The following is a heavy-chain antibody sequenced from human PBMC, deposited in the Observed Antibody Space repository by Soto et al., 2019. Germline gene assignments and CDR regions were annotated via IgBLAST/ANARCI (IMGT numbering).Heavy chain of an antibody. Sequence: QITLKESGPTLVKPTQTLTLTCTFSGFSLTTRGLGVVWIRQPPGKALEWLALIYWDDDEGYSPSLKSRLTINKNTYKNQVVLTMTNMDPVDPATYSCAHRPSGYSYHFDYWGQGTMVNVSS. V-gene: IGHV2-5*02. CDR1: GFSLTTRGLG. D-gene: IGHD5-18*01. CDR3: AHRPSGYSYHFDY. CDR2: IYWDDDE. J-gene: IGHJ4*02.